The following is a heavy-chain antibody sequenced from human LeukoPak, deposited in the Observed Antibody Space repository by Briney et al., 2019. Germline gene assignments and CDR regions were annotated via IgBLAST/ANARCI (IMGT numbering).Heavy chain of an antibody. D-gene: IGHD3-10*01. CDR2: INSSGST. J-gene: IGHJ5*02. CDR3: ARADPNASGYFYRFNWFDP. V-gene: IGHV4-59*01. Sequence: SETLSLTCTVSGGSMSSYYWNWVRQPPGKGLEWIGNINSSGSTDYNPSLKSRVTISLDTSKFQFSLRLNSVTAADTAVYYCARADPNASGYFYRFNWFDPWGQGTLVTVSS. CDR1: GGSMSSYY.